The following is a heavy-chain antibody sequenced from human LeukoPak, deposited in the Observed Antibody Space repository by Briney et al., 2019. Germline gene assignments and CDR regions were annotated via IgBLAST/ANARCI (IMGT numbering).Heavy chain of an antibody. V-gene: IGHV4-61*02. CDR3: ARDGYYYDSSGYYLSYFQH. J-gene: IGHJ1*01. D-gene: IGHD3-22*01. Sequence: SQTLSLTCTVSGNSISSGDNYWSWIRQPAGKGLEWIGRIYTSGSTNYNPSLKSRVTMSVDTSKNQFSLKLSSVTAADTAVYYCARDGYYYDSSGYYLSYFQHWGQGTLVTVSS. CDR1: GNSISSGDNY. CDR2: IYTSGST.